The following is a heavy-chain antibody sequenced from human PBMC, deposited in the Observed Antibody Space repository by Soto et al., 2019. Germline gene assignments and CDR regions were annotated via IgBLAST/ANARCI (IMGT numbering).Heavy chain of an antibody. D-gene: IGHD6-19*01. Sequence: ASVKVSCKASGGTFSSYAISWVRQAPGQGLEWMGGIIPIFGTANYAQKFQGRVTITADESTSTAYMELSSLRSEDTAVYYCARGPNQQWLGTYNWFDPRGQGTLVTVSS. J-gene: IGHJ5*02. CDR2: IIPIFGTA. V-gene: IGHV1-69*13. CDR1: GGTFSSYA. CDR3: ARGPNQQWLGTYNWFDP.